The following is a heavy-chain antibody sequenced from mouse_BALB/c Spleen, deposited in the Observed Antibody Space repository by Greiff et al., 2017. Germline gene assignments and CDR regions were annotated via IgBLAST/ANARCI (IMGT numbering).Heavy chain of an antibody. J-gene: IGHJ4*01. CDR2: ISNLAYSI. Sequence: EVKLVESGGGLVQPGGSRKLSCAASGFTFSDYGMAWVRQAPGKGPEWVAFISNLAYSIYYADTVTGRFTISRENAKNTLYLEMSSLRSEDTAMYYCARGDYGSAMDYWGQGTSVTVSS. V-gene: IGHV5-15*02. D-gene: IGHD1-1*01. CDR3: ARGDYGSAMDY. CDR1: GFTFSDYG.